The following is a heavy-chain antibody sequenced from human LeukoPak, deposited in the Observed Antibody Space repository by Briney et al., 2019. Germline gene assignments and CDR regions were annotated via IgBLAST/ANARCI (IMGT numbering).Heavy chain of an antibody. J-gene: IGHJ4*02. D-gene: IGHD6-13*01. CDR2: INPSGGSA. Sequence: GASVKVSCKASGYTFTNYYMHWVRQAPGQGLEWRGIINPSGGSASYAQKFQGRVTMTSDTSTSTVYIKLSSLRSEDTAVYYCARVTSSSWYNCFDYWGQGTLVTVSS. V-gene: IGHV1-46*01. CDR3: ARVTSSSWYNCFDY. CDR1: GYTFTNYY.